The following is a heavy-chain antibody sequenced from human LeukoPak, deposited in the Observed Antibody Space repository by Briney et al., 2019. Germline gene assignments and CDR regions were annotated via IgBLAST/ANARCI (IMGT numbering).Heavy chain of an antibody. CDR1: GFVFSASY. CDR3: VRGGTYWTVS. CDR2: IKPDGSEK. J-gene: IGHJ5*01. V-gene: IGHV3-7*01. Sequence: PGGSLSLSCAASGFVFSASYMSWVRKAPGKGLEWAATIKPDGSEKYHVDSVSGRFTISRDNTNDSLFLQMNSLRVDDTAVYYCVRGGTYWTVSWGQGTLVNVS.